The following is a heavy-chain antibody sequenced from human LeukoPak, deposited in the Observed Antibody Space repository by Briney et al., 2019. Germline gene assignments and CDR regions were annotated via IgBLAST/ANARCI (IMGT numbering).Heavy chain of an antibody. CDR1: GYTFTSYG. D-gene: IGHD1-1*01. J-gene: IGHJ6*02. CDR3: ARDPKLERPDDYYGMDV. CDR2: ISAYNGNT. V-gene: IGHV1-18*01. Sequence: ASVKVSCKASGYTFTSYGISWVRQAPGQGLEWMGWISAYNGNTNYAQKLQGRVTTTTDTSTSTAYMELRSLRSDDTAVYYCARDPKLERPDDYYGMDVWGQGTTVTVSS.